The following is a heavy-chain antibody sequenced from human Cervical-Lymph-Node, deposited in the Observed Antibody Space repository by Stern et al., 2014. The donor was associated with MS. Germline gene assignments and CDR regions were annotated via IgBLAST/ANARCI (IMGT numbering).Heavy chain of an antibody. J-gene: IGHJ4*02. CDR3: TKAGDS. CDR2: MNPDRGDT. V-gene: IGHV1-8*01. CDR1: GYTFTSDD. Sequence: QVQLVQSGAEVKKPGASVKVSCKTSGYTFTSDDINWVRQASGQGLEWMGWMNPDRGDTRDAKKFQGRLTITRETSISTAYMELTTQRSEDTAVYYCTKAGDSWGQGTLVTVSS.